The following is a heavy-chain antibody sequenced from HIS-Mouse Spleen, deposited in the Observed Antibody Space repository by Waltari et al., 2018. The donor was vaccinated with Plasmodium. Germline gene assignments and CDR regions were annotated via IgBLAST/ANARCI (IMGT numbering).Heavy chain of an antibody. J-gene: IGHJ2*01. CDR3: ARQRSADWYFDL. CDR2: IYYSGST. CDR1: GGSISSSSYS. Sequence: QLQLQESGPGLVKPSETLSLTCTVSGGSISSSSYSVGWIRQPPGKGLEWIGSIYYSGSTYYNPSLKSRVTISVDTSKNQFSLKLSSVTAADTAVYYCARQRSADWYFDLWGRGTLVTVSS. V-gene: IGHV4-39*01.